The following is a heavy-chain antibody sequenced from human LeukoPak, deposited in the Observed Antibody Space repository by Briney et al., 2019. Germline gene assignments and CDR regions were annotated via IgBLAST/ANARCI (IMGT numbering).Heavy chain of an antibody. CDR3: ASVALYYADDFDY. D-gene: IGHD2-2*01. CDR1: GFTFSSYA. J-gene: IGHJ4*02. V-gene: IGHV3-30-3*01. CDR2: ISYDGSNK. Sequence: SGGSLRLSCAASGFTFSSYAMHRVRQAPGKGLEWVAVISYDGSNKYYADSVKGRFTISRDNSKNTLYLQMNSLRAEDTAVYYCASVALYYADDFDYWGQGTLVTVSS.